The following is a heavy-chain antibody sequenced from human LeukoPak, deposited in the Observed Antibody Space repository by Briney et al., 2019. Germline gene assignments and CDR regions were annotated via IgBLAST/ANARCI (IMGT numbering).Heavy chain of an antibody. CDR1: GYTFTGYY. CDR2: INPNSGGT. Sequence: GASVKVSCKASGYTFTGYYMHWVRQAPGQGLEWMGWINPNSGGTNYAQKFQGRVTMTRDTSISTAYMELSGLRSDDTAIYFCAREADIVSFDLWGRGTLVTVSS. CDR3: AREADIVSFDL. D-gene: IGHD3-16*02. J-gene: IGHJ2*01. V-gene: IGHV1-2*02.